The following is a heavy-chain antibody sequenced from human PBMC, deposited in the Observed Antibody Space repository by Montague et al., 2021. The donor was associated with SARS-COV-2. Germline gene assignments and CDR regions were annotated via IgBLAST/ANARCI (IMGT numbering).Heavy chain of an antibody. CDR1: GGSFSGYY. CDR2: INHSGST. CDR3: ARGRCSSSWYGERRNWFDP. V-gene: IGHV4-34*01. D-gene: IGHD6-13*01. Sequence: SETLSLTCAVYGGSFSGYYWSWIRQPPGKGLEWIGEINHSGSTNYNPSLKSRVTISVDTSKNQFSLKLSSVTAADTAVYYCARGRCSSSWYGERRNWFDPWGQGTLVTVFS. J-gene: IGHJ5*02.